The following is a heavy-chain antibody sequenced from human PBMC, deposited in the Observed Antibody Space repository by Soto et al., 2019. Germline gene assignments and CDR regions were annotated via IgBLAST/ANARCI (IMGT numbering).Heavy chain of an antibody. J-gene: IGHJ4*02. D-gene: IGHD3-16*02. Sequence: PSEPLSLTCTVSDGSISSGSYYWSWKRQPPGKGLEWIGYIYYSGSTNYNPSLKSRVTISVDTSKNQFSLKLSSVTAADTAVYYCARVRSDYDYVWGSYRPYYFDYWGQGTLVTVSS. CDR2: IYYSGST. CDR1: DGSISSGSYY. CDR3: ARVRSDYDYVWGSYRPYYFDY. V-gene: IGHV4-61*01.